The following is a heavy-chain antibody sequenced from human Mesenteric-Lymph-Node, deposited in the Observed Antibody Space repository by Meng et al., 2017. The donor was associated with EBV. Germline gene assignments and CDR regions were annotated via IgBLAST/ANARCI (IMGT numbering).Heavy chain of an antibody. V-gene: IGHV3-23*01. CDR2: LSGSGGSP. CDR1: GFTFSDYA. CDR3: AKDFRQQSDD. Sequence: EGELLESEGGLVQPGGSLRLSCAASGFTFSDYAMSWVRQAPGKGLEWVSSLSGSGGSPYYADSVKGRFTISRDNSKNTLYLQMNSLRAEDTAVYYCAKDFRQQSDDWGQGTLVTVSS. D-gene: IGHD6-13*01. J-gene: IGHJ4*02.